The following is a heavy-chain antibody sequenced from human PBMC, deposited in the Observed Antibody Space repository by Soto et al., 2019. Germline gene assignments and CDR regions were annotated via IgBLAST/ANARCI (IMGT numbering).Heavy chain of an antibody. Sequence: SETLSLTCTVSGGSISSYYWSWIRQPPGKGLEWIGYTYYSGSTNYNPSLKSRGTISVDTSKNQLYLKLSSVTGADTAVYYWAGNLNPGIAAAGTYVFDYWGQGTLVTVSS. D-gene: IGHD6-13*01. CDR1: GGSISSYY. CDR3: AGNLNPGIAAAGTYVFDY. CDR2: TYYSGST. J-gene: IGHJ4*02. V-gene: IGHV4-59*01.